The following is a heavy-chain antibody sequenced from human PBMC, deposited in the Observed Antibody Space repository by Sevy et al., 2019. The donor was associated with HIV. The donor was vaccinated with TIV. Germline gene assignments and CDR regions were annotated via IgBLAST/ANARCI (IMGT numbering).Heavy chain of an antibody. D-gene: IGHD3-22*01. CDR2: FDPEDGKT. CDR3: ATTKDYYDSSGYPFDY. CDR1: GHTLSEFA. V-gene: IGHV1-24*01. J-gene: IGHJ4*02. Sequence: GSVKVSCKVSGHTLSEFAMHWVRLAPGKGLEWMGTFDPEDGKTLHAQKFQGRVTMTEDTSTDTAYMEVNNLRSEDTAVYYCATTKDYYDSSGYPFDYWGQGTLVTVSS.